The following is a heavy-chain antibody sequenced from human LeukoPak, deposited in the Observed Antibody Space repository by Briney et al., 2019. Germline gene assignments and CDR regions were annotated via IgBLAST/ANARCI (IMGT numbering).Heavy chain of an antibody. D-gene: IGHD3-10*01. J-gene: IGHJ4*02. V-gene: IGHV3-23*01. CDR3: AKVGMVRGVIILSGFDY. CDR2: ISGSGGST. CDR1: GFTFSSYA. Sequence: GGSLRLSCAASGFTFSSYAMSWVRQAPGKGLEWVSAISGSGGSTYYADSVKGRFTISRDNSKNTLYLQMNSLRAEDTAVYYCAKVGMVRGVIILSGFDYWGQGTLVTVSS.